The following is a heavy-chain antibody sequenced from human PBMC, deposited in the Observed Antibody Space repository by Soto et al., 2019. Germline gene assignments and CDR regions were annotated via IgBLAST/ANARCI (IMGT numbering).Heavy chain of an antibody. Sequence: SVKVSCKTSGFTFSKSSVQWMRQARGQRLEWIGWVVVGSDNTRYAQNFQDRVTMTEDTSTDTAYMELSSLRSEDTAVYYCATGPGYCSSTSCYSENWFDPWGQGTLVTVSS. CDR2: VVVGSDNT. V-gene: IGHV1-58*01. CDR3: ATGPGYCSSTSCYSENWFDP. J-gene: IGHJ5*02. D-gene: IGHD2-2*02. CDR1: GFTFSKSS.